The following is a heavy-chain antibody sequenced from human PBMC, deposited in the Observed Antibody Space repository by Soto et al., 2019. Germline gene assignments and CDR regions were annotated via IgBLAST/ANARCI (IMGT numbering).Heavy chain of an antibody. Sequence: EQQLVESGGGLVKPGESLRLSCAVSGITFINAWMSWVRQAPGKGLEWVARIKPDESEKKYADSVKGRFSISRDNAKNSMYLQMDSLRGEDTAVYYCVRGGSNYASWGQGTLVTVSS. CDR3: VRGGSNYAS. D-gene: IGHD4-4*01. J-gene: IGHJ5*02. CDR1: GITFINAW. V-gene: IGHV3-7*01. CDR2: IKPDESEK.